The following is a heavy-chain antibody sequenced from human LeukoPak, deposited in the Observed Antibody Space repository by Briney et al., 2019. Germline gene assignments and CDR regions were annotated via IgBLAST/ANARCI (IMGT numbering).Heavy chain of an antibody. V-gene: IGHV3-23*01. J-gene: IGHJ4*02. D-gene: IGHD6-19*01. CDR3: AKRITVAGTFDY. CDR1: GFTFSSYG. CDR2: ISGGGTST. Sequence: SGGSLRLSCAASGFTFSSYGMSWVRQAPGKGPEWVSAISGGGTSTYYADSVKGRFTISRVNSKNTLYLQMNSLRAEDTAVYYCAKRITVAGTFDYWGQGTLVTVSS.